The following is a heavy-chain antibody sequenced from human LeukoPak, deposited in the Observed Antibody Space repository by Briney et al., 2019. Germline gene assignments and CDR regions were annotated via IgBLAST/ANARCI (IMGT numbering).Heavy chain of an antibody. CDR2: ISGSGGST. D-gene: IGHD6-19*01. CDR3: ARGGIAVTGTLRYDY. CDR1: GFTFSSYA. V-gene: IGHV3-23*01. Sequence: PGGSLRLSCAASGFTFSSYAMSWVRQAPGKGLEWVSAISGSGGSTYYADSVKGRFAISRDNSKNTLYLQMNSLRAEDTAKYYCARGGIAVTGTLRYDYWGQGTLVTVSS. J-gene: IGHJ4*02.